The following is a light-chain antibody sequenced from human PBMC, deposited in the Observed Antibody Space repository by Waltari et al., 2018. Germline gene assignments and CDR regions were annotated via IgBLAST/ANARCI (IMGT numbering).Light chain of an antibody. CDR2: LGS. V-gene: IGKV2-28*01. Sequence: DIVMTQSPLSLPVTPGEPASISCRSSQGLLDSDGYNYMGWFLQKPGQSPQLLIFLGSNRASGVPDRFSGSGSGTHFTLKISTVEAEDVGIYYCMQALQTPLTFGQGTKVEIK. CDR1: QGLLDSDGYNY. CDR3: MQALQTPLT. J-gene: IGKJ1*01.